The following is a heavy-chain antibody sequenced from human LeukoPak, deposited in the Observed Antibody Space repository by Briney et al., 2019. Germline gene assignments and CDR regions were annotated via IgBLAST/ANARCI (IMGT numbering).Heavy chain of an antibody. D-gene: IGHD5-18*01. Sequence: PSETLSLTCAVYGGSFSGYYWSWIRQPPGKGLEWIGEINHSGSTNYNPSLKGRVTISVDTSKNQFPLKLSSVTAADTAVYYCAREVEPISAMDKRDWYFDLWGRGTLVTVSS. J-gene: IGHJ2*01. CDR3: AREVEPISAMDKRDWYFDL. CDR1: GGSFSGYY. V-gene: IGHV4-34*01. CDR2: INHSGST.